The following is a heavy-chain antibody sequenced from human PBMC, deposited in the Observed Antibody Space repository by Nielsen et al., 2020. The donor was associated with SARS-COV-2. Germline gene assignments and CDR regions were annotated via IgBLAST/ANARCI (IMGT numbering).Heavy chain of an antibody. J-gene: IGHJ6*02. CDR2: ISRGGSSE. Sequence: GESLKISCAASGFGLNMYALHWVRQAPGKGLQWVAVISRGGSSEYYAASVKGRFSISRDISKNTMYLQMNSLRPEDTAVYYCARGPLSDYFYYYYAMDVWGQGTTVTVSS. CDR3: ARGPLSDYFYYYYAMDV. V-gene: IGHV3-30-3*01. D-gene: IGHD4-17*01. CDR1: GFGLNMYA.